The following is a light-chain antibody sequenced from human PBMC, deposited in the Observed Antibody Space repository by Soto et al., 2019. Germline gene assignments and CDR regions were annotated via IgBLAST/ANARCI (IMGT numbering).Light chain of an antibody. CDR1: SSDVGDYNY. CDR2: DVS. J-gene: IGLJ1*01. V-gene: IGLV2-14*01. CDR3: SSYTSNSALYV. Sequence: QSALTQPASVSGSPGQSITISCPGTSSDVGDYNYVSWYQQHPGKAPKLMIYDVSNRPSGVPNRFSGSKSGNTASLTISGLQAEDEADYYCSSYTSNSALYVFGTGTKLTVL.